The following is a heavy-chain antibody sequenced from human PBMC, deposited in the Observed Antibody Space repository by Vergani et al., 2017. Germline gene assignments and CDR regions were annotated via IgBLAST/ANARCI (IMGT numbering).Heavy chain of an antibody. CDR3: AIDQSASFDY. CDR2: IIPNLGIA. Sequence: QVQLVQSGAEVKKPGSSVKVSCTASGGTFSSYTISWVRQAPGQGLEWMGRIIPNLGIANYAQKVQGRVTITTDKSTSTADMELSSLRSEDTAVYYCAIDQSASFDYWGQGTLVTVSS. V-gene: IGHV1-69*08. CDR1: GGTFSSYT. J-gene: IGHJ4*02.